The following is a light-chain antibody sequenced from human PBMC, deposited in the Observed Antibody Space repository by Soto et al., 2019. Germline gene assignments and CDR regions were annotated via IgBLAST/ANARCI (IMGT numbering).Light chain of an antibody. Sequence: IVLTQSPASLFLSPGARATLSWRASQSVDSYLVWYQQKPGQAPRLLIFGASNRATGIPARFSGSGSGTDFTLTINSLEPEDFAVYYCQQDGSSPWTFGQGTKVDIK. CDR1: QSVDSY. J-gene: IGKJ1*01. CDR3: QQDGSSPWT. V-gene: IGKV3-11*01. CDR2: GAS.